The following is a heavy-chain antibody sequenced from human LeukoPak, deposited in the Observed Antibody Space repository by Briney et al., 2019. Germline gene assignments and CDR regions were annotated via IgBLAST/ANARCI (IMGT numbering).Heavy chain of an antibody. CDR1: GGSISSGDYY. V-gene: IGHV4-30-4*01. D-gene: IGHD3-3*02. CDR2: IYYSGST. Sequence: PSETLSLTCTVSGGSISSGDYYWSWIRQPPGKGLEWIGYIYYSGSTYYNPSLKSRVTISVDTSKNQFSLKLSSVTAADTAVYYCARVRQNSILSYYYYYYMDVWGKGTTVTVSS. J-gene: IGHJ6*03. CDR3: ARVRQNSILSYYYYYYMDV.